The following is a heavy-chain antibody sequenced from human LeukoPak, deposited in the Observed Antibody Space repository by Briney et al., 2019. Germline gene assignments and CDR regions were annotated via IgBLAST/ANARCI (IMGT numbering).Heavy chain of an antibody. CDR3: ARGQKYRSGYTVTELGSGYFDY. D-gene: IGHD5-18*01. Sequence: SETLSLTCTVSGGSISTYYWSWIRQSPGEGLEWIGYMSYGGSANYNPSLKSRVTISLDTSKNQFSLRLSSVTAADTAVYYCARGQKYRSGYTVTELGSGYFDYWGQGTLVTVSS. CDR2: MSYGGSA. J-gene: IGHJ4*02. CDR1: GGSISTYY. V-gene: IGHV4-59*01.